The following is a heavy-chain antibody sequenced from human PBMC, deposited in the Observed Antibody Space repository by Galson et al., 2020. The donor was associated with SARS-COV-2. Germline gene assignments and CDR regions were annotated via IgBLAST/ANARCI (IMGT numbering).Heavy chain of an antibody. J-gene: IGHJ4*02. CDR1: GDTSTSDD. CDR2: ISTYNGNT. V-gene: IGHV1-18*01. D-gene: IGHD3-10*01. Sequence: AAVQVPCKAAGDTSTSDDISSVRQAPRQGREEWGWISTYNGNTNYAQKLQGRVTMTTDTSTSTAYMGLTSLRSADTAVYYCARDGVWFGELSYPFDYWGKGGLVVVSS. CDR3: ARDGVWFGELSYPFDY.